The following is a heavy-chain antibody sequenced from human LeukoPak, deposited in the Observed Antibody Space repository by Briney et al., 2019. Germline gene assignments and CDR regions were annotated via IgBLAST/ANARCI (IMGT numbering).Heavy chain of an antibody. CDR1: GFTLCSNY. CDR2: IYSGGST. Sequence: GGSLRLSCAASGFTLCSNYMSCVRPAPGEGREWVSVIYSGGSTYYADSVKGRFTISRDNSENTLYLQMNSLRAEDTAVYYCAPIAAAGTGRYMDVWGKGTTVTVSS. J-gene: IGHJ6*03. CDR3: APIAAAGTGRYMDV. V-gene: IGHV3-53*05. D-gene: IGHD6-13*01.